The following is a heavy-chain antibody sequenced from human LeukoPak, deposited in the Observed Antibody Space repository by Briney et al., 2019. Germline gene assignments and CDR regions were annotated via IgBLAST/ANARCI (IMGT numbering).Heavy chain of an antibody. CDR2: IYTSRST. V-gene: IGHV4-4*07. CDR1: GGSISSYY. Sequence: SETLSLTCTVSGGSISSYYWSWIRQPAGKGLEWIGRIYTSRSTNYNPSLKSRVTMSVDTSKNQFSLKLSSVTAADTAVYYCARDSGMVVVPAAYYYYGMDVWGQGTTVTVSS. CDR3: ARDSGMVVVPAAYYYYGMDV. J-gene: IGHJ6*02. D-gene: IGHD2-2*01.